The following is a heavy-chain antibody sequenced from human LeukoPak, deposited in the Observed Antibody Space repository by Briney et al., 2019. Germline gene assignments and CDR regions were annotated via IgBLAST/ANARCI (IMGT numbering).Heavy chain of an antibody. V-gene: IGHV3-21*01. CDR1: GFTFSRYS. D-gene: IGHD6-13*01. J-gene: IGHJ6*02. CDR3: ARRVSIAAAGHYYYYGMDV. Sequence: GGPLRLSCAASGFTFSRYSMNWVRQAPGKGLEWVSSISSCSSYIYYADSVKGRFTISRDNAKNSLYLQMNSLRAEDTAVYYCARRVSIAAAGHYYYYGMDVWGQGTTVTVSS. CDR2: ISSCSSYI.